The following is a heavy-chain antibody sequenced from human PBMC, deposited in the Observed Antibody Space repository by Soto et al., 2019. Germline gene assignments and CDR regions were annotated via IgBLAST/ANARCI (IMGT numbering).Heavy chain of an antibody. D-gene: IGHD3-16*02. V-gene: IGHV3-23*01. CDR3: ASSSERLSMATLGGLIPLGFDY. Sequence: GGSVRLSCVASGCTVNYYYGSWVHRPPGKGLEWVSTISDTGGDTYYGDSVKGRFAISRDKSRSTVFLQMHSLRVDDTALYYCASSSERLSMATLGGLIPLGFDYWGQGILVTVSS. CDR1: GCTVNYYY. J-gene: IGHJ4*02. CDR2: ISDTGGDT.